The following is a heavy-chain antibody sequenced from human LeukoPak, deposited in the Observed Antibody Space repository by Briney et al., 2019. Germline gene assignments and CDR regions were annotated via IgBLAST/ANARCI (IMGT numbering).Heavy chain of an antibody. CDR1: GYTFTNYY. CDR3: ARDEMDSLDY. V-gene: IGHV1-46*01. CDR2: INPSGGST. D-gene: IGHD5-24*01. Sequence: ASVKVSCKASGYTFTNYYMHWVRQAPGQGLEWMGIINPSGGSTSHAQKFQDRVTMTRDTSTSTVYMQLSSLRSEDTAVYYCARDEMDSLDYWGQGTLVTVSS. J-gene: IGHJ4*02.